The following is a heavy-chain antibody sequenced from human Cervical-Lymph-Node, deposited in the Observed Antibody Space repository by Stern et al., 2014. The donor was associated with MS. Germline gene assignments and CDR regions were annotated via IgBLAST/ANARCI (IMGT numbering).Heavy chain of an antibody. CDR3: SRGATQAFDP. V-gene: IGHV4-59*01. CDR2: IYYSGSN. Sequence: QLQLQESGPGLVKPSETLSLTCTVSGGSISSYYWSWIRQPPGKGLEWIGYIYYSGSNNYNPSLKSRVTISVDTSKNQFSLKLSSVTAADTAVYYCSRGATQAFDPWGQGTLVTVSS. CDR1: GGSISSYY. J-gene: IGHJ5*02.